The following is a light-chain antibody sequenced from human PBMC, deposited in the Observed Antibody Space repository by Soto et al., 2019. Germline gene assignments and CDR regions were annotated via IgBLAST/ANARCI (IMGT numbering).Light chain of an antibody. J-gene: IGKJ4*01. CDR3: QQYYGTPLT. CDR2: WAS. Sequence: DIVMTQSPDSLAVSLGERATINCKSSQSVLYSSNNKNFLAWYQQKPGQPPKLLIYWASTRESGVPDRFSGSGSETDFTLTISGLQAEDVAVYYCQQYYGTPLTFGGGTKVEIK. V-gene: IGKV4-1*01. CDR1: QSVLYSSNNKNF.